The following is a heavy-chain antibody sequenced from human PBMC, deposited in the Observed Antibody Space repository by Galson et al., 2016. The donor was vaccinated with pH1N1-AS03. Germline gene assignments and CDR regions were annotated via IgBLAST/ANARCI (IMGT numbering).Heavy chain of an antibody. CDR2: VSKEGTNT. V-gene: IGHV3-30*03. CDR3: QTMMDAHLMNVGDY. J-gene: IGHJ4*02. CDR1: GFTIWSHH. Sequence: SLRLSCAVSGFTIWSHHMNWIRQAPGKGLEWLAAVSKEGTNTKYADSVKGRFTISRDNPKNTVHLQMDSLRPEDTAVYYCQTMMDAHLMNVGDYWGQGSLVTVSS. D-gene: IGHD2-2*03.